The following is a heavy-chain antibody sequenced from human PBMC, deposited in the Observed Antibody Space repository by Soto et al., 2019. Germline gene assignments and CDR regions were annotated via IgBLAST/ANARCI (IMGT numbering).Heavy chain of an antibody. CDR3: ACHLTLFGVVITYNWFDP. CDR2: IYYSGST. V-gene: IGHV4-39*01. Sequence: SETLSLTCTVSGGSISSSSYYWGWIRQPPGKGLEWIGSIYYSGSTYYNPSLKSRVTISVDTSKNQFSLKLSSVTAADTAVYYCACHLTLFGVVITYNWFDPWGQGTLVTVSS. J-gene: IGHJ5*02. D-gene: IGHD3-3*01. CDR1: GGSISSSSYY.